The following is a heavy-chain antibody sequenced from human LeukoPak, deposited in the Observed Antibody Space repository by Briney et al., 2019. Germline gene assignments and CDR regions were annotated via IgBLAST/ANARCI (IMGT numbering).Heavy chain of an antibody. CDR3: ARSYYYDSSGYYTPPDY. CDR2: IKQDGSEK. CDR1: GFTFSNYW. Sequence: GGSLRLSCAASGFTFSNYWMSWVRQAPGKGLEWVANIKQDGSEKYYVDSVKGRFTISRDNAKNSLYLQMNSLGAEDTATYYCARSYYYDSSGYYTPPDYWGQGPLVTVSS. V-gene: IGHV3-7*01. J-gene: IGHJ4*02. D-gene: IGHD3-22*01.